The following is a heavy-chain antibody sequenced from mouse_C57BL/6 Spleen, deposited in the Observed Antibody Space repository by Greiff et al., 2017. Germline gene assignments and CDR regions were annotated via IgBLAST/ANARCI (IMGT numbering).Heavy chain of an antibody. CDR1: GYTFTDYN. D-gene: IGHD4-1*01. CDR3: ARYWDLWYFDV. Sequence: VHVKQSGPELVKPGASVKMSCKASGYTFTDYNMHWVKQSHGKSLEWVGYINPNNGGTSYNQKFKGKATLTVNKSSSTAYMELRSLTSEDSAVYYCARYWDLWYFDVWGTGTTVTVSS. V-gene: IGHV1-22*01. J-gene: IGHJ1*03. CDR2: INPNNGGT.